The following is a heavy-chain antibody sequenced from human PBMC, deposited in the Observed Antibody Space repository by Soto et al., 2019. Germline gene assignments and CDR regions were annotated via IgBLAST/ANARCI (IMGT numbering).Heavy chain of an antibody. J-gene: IGHJ6*02. CDR3: AREDYYDSSGYPNSIALGDTYLDGMDV. V-gene: IGHV1-46*01. D-gene: IGHD3-22*01. CDR1: GYTFTSYY. CDR2: INPSGGST. Sequence: ASVKVSCKASGYTFTSYYMHWVRQAPGQGLEWMGIINPSGGSTSYAQKFQGRVTMTRDTSTSTVYMELSSLRSEDTAVYYCAREDYYDSSGYPNSIALGDTYLDGMDVWGQGTTVTVSS.